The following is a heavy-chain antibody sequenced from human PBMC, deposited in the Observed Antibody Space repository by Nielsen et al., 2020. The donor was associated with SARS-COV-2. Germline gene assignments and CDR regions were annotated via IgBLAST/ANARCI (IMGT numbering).Heavy chain of an antibody. CDR1: GFTFNIYA. D-gene: IGHD5-24*01. J-gene: IGHJ4*02. V-gene: IGHV3-23*01. CDR3: ASRRDGYRPLDY. CDR2: TSASGAST. Sequence: GGSLRLSCAASGFTFNIYAMAWVRRAPGRGLEWVSGTSASGASTYYADSVKGRFTISRDNSKNTLYLQMNSLRAEDTAVYYCASRRDGYRPLDYWGQGTLVTVSS.